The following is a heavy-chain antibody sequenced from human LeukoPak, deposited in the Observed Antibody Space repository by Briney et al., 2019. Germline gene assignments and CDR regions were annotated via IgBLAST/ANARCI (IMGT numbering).Heavy chain of an antibody. Sequence: GASVKVSCKASGYTFTSYGISWVRQAPGQGLEWMGWISAYNGNTNTKYAQMVQGRVTMTTDTSTSTAYMEVRSLRSDDTAVYYCVRDLGIYYETSGIFFDYWGQGTLVTVSP. CDR1: GYTFTSYG. CDR3: VRDLGIYYETSGIFFDY. CDR2: ISAYNGNT. D-gene: IGHD3-22*01. V-gene: IGHV1-18*01. J-gene: IGHJ4*02.